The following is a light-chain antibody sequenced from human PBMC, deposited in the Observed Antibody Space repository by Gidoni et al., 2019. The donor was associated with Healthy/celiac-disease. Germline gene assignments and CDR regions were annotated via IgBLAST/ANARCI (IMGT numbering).Light chain of an antibody. Sequence: IVLTQSPATLSLSPGERATLSCRASQSVSSYLAWYQQKPGQAPRLLIYDASNRATGIPARFSGSGSGTDFTFTISSLEPEDFAVYYCQQRSNWLYTFGQGTKLEIK. CDR3: QQRSNWLYT. V-gene: IGKV3-11*01. J-gene: IGKJ2*01. CDR1: QSVSSY. CDR2: DAS.